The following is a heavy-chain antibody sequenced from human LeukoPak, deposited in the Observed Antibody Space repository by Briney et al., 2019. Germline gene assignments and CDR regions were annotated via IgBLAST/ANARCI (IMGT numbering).Heavy chain of an antibody. V-gene: IGHV4-59*01. Sequence: SETLSLTCTVSGASISSYYWNWIRQPPGKGLEWIGYIYYSGSTSYNPSLKSPVTMSIDTSNNQFSLKLSSVTAAGTAVYYCARKGVELDYWGQGILVTVSS. CDR3: ARKGVELDY. CDR2: IYYSGST. J-gene: IGHJ4*02. D-gene: IGHD1-1*01. CDR1: GASISSYY.